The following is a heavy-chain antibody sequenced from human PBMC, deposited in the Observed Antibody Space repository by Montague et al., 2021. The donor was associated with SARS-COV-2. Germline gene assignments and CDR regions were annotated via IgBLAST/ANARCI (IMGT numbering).Heavy chain of an antibody. D-gene: IGHD1-1*01. Sequence: SLRLSCAASGFTFSSYWMSWVRQAPGKGLEWVANIKQDGSEKYYVDPXXGRFTISRDNAKNSLYLQMNSLRAEDTAVYYCARVQRTTGTTRLGTYYYYYYGIDVWGQGTTVTVSS. CDR1: GFTFSSYW. CDR2: IKQDGSEK. CDR3: ARVQRTTGTTRLGTYYYYYYGIDV. V-gene: IGHV3-7*01. J-gene: IGHJ6*02.